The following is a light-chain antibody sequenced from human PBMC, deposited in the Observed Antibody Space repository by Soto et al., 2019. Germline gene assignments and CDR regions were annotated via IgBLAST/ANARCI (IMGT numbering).Light chain of an antibody. CDR3: QQSYSVHYT. CDR2: GAS. V-gene: IGKV1-39*01. CDR1: QTISKS. Sequence: DIQMTQSPSSLSASVGDTISITCRSFQTISKSLNWYQQRPGKAPKLLIFGASNLQNGVPPRFSGLGSAEGLTLTATTPQPEDAATYYCQQSYSVHYTVGQGTKVDIK. J-gene: IGKJ2*01.